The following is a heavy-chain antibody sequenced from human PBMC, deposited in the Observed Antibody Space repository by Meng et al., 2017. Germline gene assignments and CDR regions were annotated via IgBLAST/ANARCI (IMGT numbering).Heavy chain of an antibody. Sequence: SETLSPTCTVSGGSISSGSYYWSWIRQPAGKGLEWFGRIYTSGSTNYNPSLKSRVTISVDTSRNQFSLKLSSVTAADTAVYYCASGSRFYDILTGYLVGAFDIWGQGTMVTVSS. CDR1: GGSISSGSYY. D-gene: IGHD3-9*01. CDR2: IYTSGST. J-gene: IGHJ3*02. V-gene: IGHV4-61*02. CDR3: ASGSRFYDILTGYLVGAFDI.